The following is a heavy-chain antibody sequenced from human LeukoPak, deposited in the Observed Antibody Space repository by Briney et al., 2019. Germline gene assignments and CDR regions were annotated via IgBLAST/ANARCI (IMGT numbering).Heavy chain of an antibody. CDR3: ARDLYPASVVPAAEDY. Sequence: GASVKVSCKASGYTFTSYGISWVRQAPGQGLERMGWISAYNGNTNYAQKLQGRVTMTTDTSTSTAYMELRSLRSDDTAVYYCARDLYPASVVPAAEDYWGQGTLVTVSS. V-gene: IGHV1-18*01. CDR2: ISAYNGNT. D-gene: IGHD2-2*01. J-gene: IGHJ4*02. CDR1: GYTFTSYG.